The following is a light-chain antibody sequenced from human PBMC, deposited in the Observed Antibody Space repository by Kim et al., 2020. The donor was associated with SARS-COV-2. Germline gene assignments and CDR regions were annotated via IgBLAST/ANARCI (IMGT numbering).Light chain of an antibody. V-gene: IGLV1-47*01. CDR2: RNN. J-gene: IGLJ3*02. Sequence: VLTQPPSASGTPGQRVTISCSGSSSNIGSNYVYWYQQLPGTAPKLLIYRNNQRPSGVPDRFSGSKSGTSASLAISGLRSEDEADYYCAAWDDSLSGWVFGGGTQLTVL. CDR1: SSNIGSNY. CDR3: AAWDDSLSGWV.